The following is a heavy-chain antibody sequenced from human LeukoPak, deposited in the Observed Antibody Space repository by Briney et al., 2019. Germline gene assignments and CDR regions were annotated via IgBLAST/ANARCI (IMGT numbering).Heavy chain of an antibody. CDR1: GFTVSSNY. V-gene: IGHV3-21*01. Sequence: GGSLRLSCAASGFTVSSNYMSWVRQAPGKGLEWVSSISSSSSYIYYADSVKGRFTISRDNAKNSLYLQMNSLRAEDTAVYYCARDYDKGMDVWGQGTTVTVSS. CDR2: ISSSSSYI. J-gene: IGHJ6*02. CDR3: ARDYDKGMDV. D-gene: IGHD3-22*01.